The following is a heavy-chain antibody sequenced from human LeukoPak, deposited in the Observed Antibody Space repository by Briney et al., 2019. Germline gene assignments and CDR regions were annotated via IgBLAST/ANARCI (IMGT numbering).Heavy chain of an antibody. Sequence: SETLSLTCTVSGGSISSSSYYWGWIRQPPGKGLEWIGSIYYSGSTYYNPSLKSRVTISVDTSKNQFSLKLSSVTAADTAVYYCARGPSHIVVVLVRAFDIWGQGTMVTVSS. CDR2: IYYSGST. CDR3: ARGPSHIVVVLVRAFDI. D-gene: IGHD3-22*01. V-gene: IGHV4-39*07. J-gene: IGHJ3*02. CDR1: GGSISSSSYY.